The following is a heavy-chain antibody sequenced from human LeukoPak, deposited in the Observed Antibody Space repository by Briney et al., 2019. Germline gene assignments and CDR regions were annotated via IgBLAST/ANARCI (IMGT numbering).Heavy chain of an antibody. D-gene: IGHD1-26*01. J-gene: IGHJ4*02. Sequence: GGSLRLSCAASGFNFNDAWMTWVRQAPGKGLEWLGRIKGNSDGCATSYGAPVQDRITISRYESENTVYLQMSRLKTEDTAVYYCSTLGIRFWSVGYWGLGTPVTVSS. V-gene: IGHV3-15*01. CDR3: STLGIRFWSVGY. CDR2: IKGNSDGCAT. CDR1: GFNFNDAW.